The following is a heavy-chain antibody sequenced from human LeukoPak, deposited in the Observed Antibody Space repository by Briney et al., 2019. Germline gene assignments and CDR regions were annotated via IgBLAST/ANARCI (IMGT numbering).Heavy chain of an antibody. V-gene: IGHV3-49*04. CDR2: IQAKAYGGAT. CDR1: GFTFGDYA. CDR3: TRAPHPRCSSSGCYLDY. D-gene: IGHD2-2*01. J-gene: IGHJ4*02. Sequence: AGGSLRLSCSTSGFTFGDYAMSWVRQAPGKGLEWVGFIQAKAYGGATKYAAPVNGRFSISRDDSQSIANLQMNDLKTEDTAVYYCTRAPHPRCSSSGCYLDYWGQGTLVTVSS.